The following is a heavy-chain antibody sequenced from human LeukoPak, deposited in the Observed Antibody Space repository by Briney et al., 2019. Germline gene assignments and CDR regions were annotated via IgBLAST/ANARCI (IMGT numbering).Heavy chain of an antibody. Sequence: ASVKVSRKASGGTFSSYAISWVRQAPGQGLEWMGRIIPIFGTANYAQKFHGRVTITTDESTSTAYMELSSLRSEDTAVYYCARADSSGSHFDYWGQGTLVTVSS. D-gene: IGHD3-22*01. CDR3: ARADSSGSHFDY. CDR1: GGTFSSYA. CDR2: IIPIFGTA. V-gene: IGHV1-69*05. J-gene: IGHJ4*02.